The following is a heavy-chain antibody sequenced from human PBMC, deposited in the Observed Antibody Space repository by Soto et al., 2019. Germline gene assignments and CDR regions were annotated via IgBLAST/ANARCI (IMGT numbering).Heavy chain of an antibody. D-gene: IGHD6-19*01. V-gene: IGHV4-38-2*02. CDR3: AREVRYSSAWYPKYYFEY. J-gene: IGHJ4*02. CDR1: GYSISSDCY. Sequence: XETLSLTCAVSGYSISSDCYWGWIRQPPGNGLEWIGSIYHSGSTYHNPSLKSRVTTSVDTSKNQFSLKLSSVTAADTAVYYCAREVRYSSAWYPKYYFEYWGQGTLVTVSS. CDR2: IYHSGST.